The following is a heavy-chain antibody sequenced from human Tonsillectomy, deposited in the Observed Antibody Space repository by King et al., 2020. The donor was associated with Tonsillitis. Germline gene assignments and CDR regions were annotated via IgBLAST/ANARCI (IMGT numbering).Heavy chain of an antibody. Sequence: QLVQSGGVLVQTGGSLRLSCAASGFTFSSYAMSWVRQAPGKGLEWVSAISGSGGTPYYADSVKGRFTISRDNSKNTLYLQMNSLRAEDTAVYYCAKDPLVVTSIPGNYFGHWGQGTLVTVSS. D-gene: IGHD2-21*01. J-gene: IGHJ4*02. CDR3: AKDPLVVTSIPGNYFGH. V-gene: IGHV3-23*04. CDR1: GFTFSSYA. CDR2: ISGSGGTP.